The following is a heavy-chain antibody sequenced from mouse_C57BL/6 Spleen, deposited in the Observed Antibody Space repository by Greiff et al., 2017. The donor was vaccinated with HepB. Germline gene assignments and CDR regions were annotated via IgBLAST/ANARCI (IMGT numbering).Heavy chain of an antibody. Sequence: EVKLMESGGGLVKPGGSLKLSCAASGFTFSSYAMSWVRQTPEKRLEWVATISDGGSYTYYPDNVKGRFTISRDNAKNNLYLQMSHLKSEDTAMYYCARAYYSNQGFAYWGQGTLVTVSA. CDR2: ISDGGSYT. CDR3: ARAYYSNQGFAY. D-gene: IGHD2-5*01. CDR1: GFTFSSYA. J-gene: IGHJ3*01. V-gene: IGHV5-4*03.